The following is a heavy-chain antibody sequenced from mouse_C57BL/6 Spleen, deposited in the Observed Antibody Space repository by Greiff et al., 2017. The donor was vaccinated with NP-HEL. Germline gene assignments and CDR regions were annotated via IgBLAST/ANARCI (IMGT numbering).Heavy chain of an antibody. D-gene: IGHD3-2*02. J-gene: IGHJ3*01. CDR3: GRGGDGSGLFAY. CDR2: IYPYNGVS. Sequence: DVHLVESGPELVKPGASVKISCKASGYSFTGYYMHWVKQSHGNILDWIGYIYPYNGVSSYNQKFKGKATLTVDKSSSTAYMELRSLTSEDSAVYYCGRGGDGSGLFAYWGQGTLVTVSA. V-gene: IGHV1-31*01. CDR1: GYSFTGYY.